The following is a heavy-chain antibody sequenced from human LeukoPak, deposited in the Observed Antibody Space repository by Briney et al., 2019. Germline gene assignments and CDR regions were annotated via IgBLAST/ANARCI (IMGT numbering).Heavy chain of an antibody. CDR2: IYYSGST. V-gene: IGHV4-39*01. D-gene: IGHD1-1*01. J-gene: IGHJ6*02. CDR3: ARLKVLNDYYYYSGMDV. Sequence: SETLYLTCTVPGGSISTSSYYWAWIRQPPGKGLDWIGSIYYSGSTYYNPSLKNRVTISVDTSKNQFSLKLSSVTAADTAVYYCARLKVLNDYYYYSGMDVWGQGTTVTVSS. CDR1: GGSISTSSYY.